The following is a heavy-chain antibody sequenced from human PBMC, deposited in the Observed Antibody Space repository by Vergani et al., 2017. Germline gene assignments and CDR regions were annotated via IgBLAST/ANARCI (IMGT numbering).Heavy chain of an antibody. J-gene: IGHJ4*02. Sequence: QVQLQESGPGLVKPSETLSLTCTVSGGSISSYYWSWIRQPPGKGLEWIGYIYYSGSTNYNPSLKSRVTISVDTSKNQFSLKLSSVTAADTAVYYCARTRYCSSTSCYTGPGHYFDYWGQGTLVTVSS. D-gene: IGHD2-2*02. CDR3: ARTRYCSSTSCYTGPGHYFDY. V-gene: IGHV4-59*01. CDR1: GGSISSYY. CDR2: IYYSGST.